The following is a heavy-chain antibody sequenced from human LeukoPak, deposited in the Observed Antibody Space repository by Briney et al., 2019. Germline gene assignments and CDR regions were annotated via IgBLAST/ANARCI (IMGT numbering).Heavy chain of an antibody. V-gene: IGHV4-61*01. J-gene: IGHJ4*02. CDR2: IYYSGST. CDR3: ARGARYYDFWSGPYYFDY. Sequence: SETLSLTCTVSGGSVSSGNYYWSWIRQPPGKGLEWIGYIYYSGSTNYNPSLKSRVTMSVDTSKNQFSLKLSSVTAADTAVYYCARGARYYDFWSGPYYFDYWGQGTLVTVSS. D-gene: IGHD3-3*01. CDR1: GGSVSSGNYY.